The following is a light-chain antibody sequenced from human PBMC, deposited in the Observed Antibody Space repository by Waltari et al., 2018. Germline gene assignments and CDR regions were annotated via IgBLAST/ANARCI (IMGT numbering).Light chain of an antibody. CDR2: WAS. CDR1: QSVFHTNNKNH. V-gene: IGKV4-1*01. Sequence: DIVMTQSPDSLAVSLGERATINCKSSQSVFHTNNKNHLAWYQQKPGQPPKLLIYWASTRESGVPDRFSGSGSGTDFTLAISSLQAEDVAVYYCQQYCTIPITFGQGTRLEIK. J-gene: IGKJ5*01. CDR3: QQYCTIPIT.